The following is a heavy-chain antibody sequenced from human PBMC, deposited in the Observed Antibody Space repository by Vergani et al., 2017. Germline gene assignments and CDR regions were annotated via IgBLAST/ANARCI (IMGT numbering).Heavy chain of an antibody. Sequence: EVQLVESGGGLVQPGGSLRLSCAASGFTFSSYSRNWVRQAPGKGLEWVSYISSSSSTIYYEDFVKGRLTISRDNAKNSLYLQMSSRRAEDTAVYYCARDRRDGYALSGGTAFNIWSQGTMVTVSS. J-gene: IGHJ3*02. CDR3: ARDRRDGYALSGGTAFNI. CDR1: GFTFSSYS. CDR2: ISSSSSTI. D-gene: IGHD5-24*01. V-gene: IGHV3-48*01.